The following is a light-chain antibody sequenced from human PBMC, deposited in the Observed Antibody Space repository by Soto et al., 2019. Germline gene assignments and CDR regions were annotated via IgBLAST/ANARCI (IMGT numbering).Light chain of an antibody. CDR1: QSISSY. J-gene: IGKJ1*01. CDR2: KAS. Sequence: DIQMTQSPSSLSASVGDRVTITCRASQSISSYLNWYQQKPGKAPKLLIYKASTLKSGVPSRFSGSGSGTDFTLTISSLQPEDFATYYCQQTSGTPTFGQGTKVDIK. CDR3: QQTSGTPT. V-gene: IGKV1-39*01.